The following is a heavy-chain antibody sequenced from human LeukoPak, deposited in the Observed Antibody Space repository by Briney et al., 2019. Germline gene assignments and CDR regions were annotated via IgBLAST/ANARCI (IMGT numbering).Heavy chain of an antibody. CDR3: ASNTMVRGPHYMDV. CDR2: ISSSSSTI. V-gene: IGHV3-48*01. CDR1: GFTFSSYS. Sequence: GGSLRLSCAASGFTFSSYSMNWVRQAPGKGLEWVSYISSSSSTIYYADSVKGRFTISRDNAKNSLYLQMNSLRAEDTAVYYCASNTMVRGPHYMDVWGKGTTVTISS. J-gene: IGHJ6*03. D-gene: IGHD3-10*01.